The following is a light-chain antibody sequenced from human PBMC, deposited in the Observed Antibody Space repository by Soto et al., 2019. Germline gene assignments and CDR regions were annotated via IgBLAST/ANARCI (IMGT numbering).Light chain of an antibody. Sequence: EIVLTQSPVTLSLSPGERATLSCRASQSVSTYLDWYQQIPGQAPRLLIYGASNRATGIPARFSGSGSGTDFTLTISSLEPEDFAVYYCQQRSDWPLTFGGGTKVEIK. CDR2: GAS. J-gene: IGKJ4*01. CDR3: QQRSDWPLT. V-gene: IGKV3-11*01. CDR1: QSVSTY.